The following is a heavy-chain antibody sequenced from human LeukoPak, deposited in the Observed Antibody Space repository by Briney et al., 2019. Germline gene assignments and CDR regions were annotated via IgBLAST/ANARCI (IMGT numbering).Heavy chain of an antibody. V-gene: IGHV3-30*02. D-gene: IGHD4-11*01. CDR2: IQYDGSYK. CDR1: GFTFSFYG. CDR3: AKTSDQLLYSKFDF. Sequence: GASLKISCATSGFTFSFYGMHWVRQAPGKGLEWVAFIQYDGSYKFYADSVQGRFSISRDNSKSTLFLQMNSLRPDDTALYYCAKTSDQLLYSKFDFWGQGTLVTVSS. J-gene: IGHJ4*02.